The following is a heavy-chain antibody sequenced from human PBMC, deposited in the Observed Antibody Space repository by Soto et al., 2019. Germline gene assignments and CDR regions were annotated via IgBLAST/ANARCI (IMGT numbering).Heavy chain of an antibody. D-gene: IGHD3-22*01. V-gene: IGHV3-23*01. CDR2: ISGSGGST. Sequence: GGSLRLSCAASGLTFSTYAMAWVRQAPGKGLEWVSGISGSGGSTNHAESVKGRFIISRDNSENTLYLQMNTLRVEDTAEYYCVISPAIVVLTGIFSYWGQGSFVTVSS. CDR1: GLTFSTYA. J-gene: IGHJ4*02. CDR3: VISPAIVVLTGIFSY.